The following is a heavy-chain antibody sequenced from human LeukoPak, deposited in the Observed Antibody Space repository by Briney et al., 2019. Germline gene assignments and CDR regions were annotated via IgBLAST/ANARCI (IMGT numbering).Heavy chain of an antibody. CDR3: ASLGYNYGYALDY. Sequence: PSETLSLTCSVSGGSISSYYWSWIRQAPGKGLEWIGYIYYTGSTNYNPSLKSRVTISADMSKNQFSLRLSSVTAADTAVYYCASLGYNYGYALDYWGQGTLVTVSS. CDR1: GGSISSYY. V-gene: IGHV4-59*08. J-gene: IGHJ4*02. D-gene: IGHD5-18*01. CDR2: IYYTGST.